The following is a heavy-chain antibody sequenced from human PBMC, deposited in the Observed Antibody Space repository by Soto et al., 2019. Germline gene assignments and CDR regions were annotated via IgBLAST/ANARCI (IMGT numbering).Heavy chain of an antibody. CDR2: SIPIFGTA. CDR3: ARGSRTIFGVVIPNYYYYGMDV. V-gene: IGHV1-69*01. D-gene: IGHD3-3*01. CDR1: GGTFSSYA. J-gene: IGHJ6*01. Sequence: QVQLVQSGAEVKKPGSSVKVSCKASGGTFSSYAISWVRQAPGQGLEWMGGSIPIFGTANYAQKFQGRVTITADESTSTAYMELSSLRSEDTAVYYCARGSRTIFGVVIPNYYYYGMDVWGQGTTVTVSS.